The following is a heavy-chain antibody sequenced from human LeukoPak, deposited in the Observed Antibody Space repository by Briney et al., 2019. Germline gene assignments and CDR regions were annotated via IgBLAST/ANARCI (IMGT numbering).Heavy chain of an antibody. CDR2: ISWNSGSI. CDR1: GFTFSSYS. J-gene: IGHJ4*02. CDR3: AKDRSSSWYDYFDY. D-gene: IGHD6-13*01. V-gene: IGHV3-9*01. Sequence: PGGSLRLSCAASGFTFSSYSMNWVRQAAGKGLGWVSGISWNSGSIGYADSVKGRFTISRDDAKNSLYLQMNSLRAEDTALYYCAKDRSSSWYDYFDYWGQGTLVTVSS.